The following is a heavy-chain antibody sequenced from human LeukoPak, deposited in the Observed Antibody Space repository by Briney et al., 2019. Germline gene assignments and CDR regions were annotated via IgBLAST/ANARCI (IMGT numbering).Heavy chain of an antibody. CDR1: GYTFISYG. CDR3: ASANYDFWSGYFAHAGYYFDY. J-gene: IGHJ4*02. D-gene: IGHD3-3*01. Sequence: ASVKVSCKASGYTFISYGISWVRQAPGQGLEWMGWVSAYADDTNYVQKFQGRVTMTTDTSTSTAYMELRSLRSDDTAVYYCASANYDFWSGYFAHAGYYFDYWGQGTLVTVS. V-gene: IGHV1-18*01. CDR2: VSAYADDT.